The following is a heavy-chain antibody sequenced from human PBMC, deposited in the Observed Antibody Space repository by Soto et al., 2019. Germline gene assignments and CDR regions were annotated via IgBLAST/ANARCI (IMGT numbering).Heavy chain of an antibody. CDR3: ARHRGGFYRDFDC. D-gene: IGHD3-3*01. V-gene: IGHV4-39*01. Sequence: SETLSLTCNVSGGSISNKNYYWGWIRQPPGKGLEWIGSISFGGTTYSNPSLNSRVTISVDTSKNQFSLNLSSVTAADTSVYFCARHRGGFYRDFDCWGRGTLVT. CDR1: GGSISNKNYY. J-gene: IGHJ4*02. CDR2: ISFGGTT.